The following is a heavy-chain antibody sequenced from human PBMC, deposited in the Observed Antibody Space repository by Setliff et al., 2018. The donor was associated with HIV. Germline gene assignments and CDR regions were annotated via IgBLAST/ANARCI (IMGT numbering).Heavy chain of an antibody. CDR3: ARRDGYSYGFYFDY. CDR1: GGFISTGGYY. CDR2: IYYSGST. Sequence: SETLSLTCTVSGGFISTGGYYRSWIRQPPGKGLEWIGTIYYSGSTYYNPSLKSRLTISVDTSKNQFSLKLSSVTAADTAVYYCARRDGYSYGFYFDYWGQGTLVTVSS. V-gene: IGHV4-39*01. D-gene: IGHD5-18*01. J-gene: IGHJ4*02.